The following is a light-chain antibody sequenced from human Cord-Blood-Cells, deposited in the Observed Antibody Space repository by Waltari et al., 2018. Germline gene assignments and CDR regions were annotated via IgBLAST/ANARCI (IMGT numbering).Light chain of an antibody. CDR2: GAS. V-gene: IGKV3-15*01. J-gene: IGKJ1*01. CDR3: QQYNNWPPWT. Sequence: IVMTHSPATLSVSPGERATLSCRTRQSVSSNLAWYQQKPGQAPRLLIYGASTRATGIPARFSGSGSGTEFTLTISSLQSEDFAVYYCQQYNNWPPWTFGQGTKVEIK. CDR1: QSVSSN.